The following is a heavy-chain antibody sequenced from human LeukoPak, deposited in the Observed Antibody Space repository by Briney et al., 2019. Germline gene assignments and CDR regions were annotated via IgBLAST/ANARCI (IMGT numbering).Heavy chain of an antibody. Sequence: PGGSLRLSCAASGFTFSRYGMHWVRQAPGKGLEWVAFIRFDGSNKYYADSVKGRFTISRDNSKNTLYLQMNSLRAEDTALYYCAKDRGSGSPVDYWGQGTLVTVSS. D-gene: IGHD3-10*01. CDR2: IRFDGSNK. CDR3: AKDRGSGSPVDY. J-gene: IGHJ4*02. CDR1: GFTFSRYG. V-gene: IGHV3-30*02.